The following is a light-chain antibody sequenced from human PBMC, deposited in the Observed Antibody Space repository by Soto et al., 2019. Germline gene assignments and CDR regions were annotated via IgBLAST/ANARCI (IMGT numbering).Light chain of an antibody. CDR3: AAWDDSLNGLV. V-gene: IGLV1-44*01. CDR2: NNN. CDR1: SSNIGSNT. Sequence: QSVLTQPPSASGTPGQRVTISCSGSSSNIGSNTVNWYQQLPGTAPELLIYNNNQRPSGVPDRFSGSKSGTSASLAISGLQSEDEAHYYCAAWDDSLNGLVFGTGTKLTVL. J-gene: IGLJ1*01.